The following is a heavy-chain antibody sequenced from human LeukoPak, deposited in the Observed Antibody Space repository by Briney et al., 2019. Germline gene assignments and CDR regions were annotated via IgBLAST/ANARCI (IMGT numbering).Heavy chain of an antibody. CDR2: INHSGST. CDR3: ARGGRHPGSFGY. D-gene: IGHD3-10*01. CDR1: GGSFSGYY. J-gene: IGHJ4*02. Sequence: SETLSLTCAVYGGSFSGYYWSWIRQPPGKGLEWIGEINHSGSTNYNPSLKSRVTISVDTSKNQFSLKLSSVTAAATAVYYCARGGRHPGSFGYWGQGTLVTVSS. V-gene: IGHV4-34*01.